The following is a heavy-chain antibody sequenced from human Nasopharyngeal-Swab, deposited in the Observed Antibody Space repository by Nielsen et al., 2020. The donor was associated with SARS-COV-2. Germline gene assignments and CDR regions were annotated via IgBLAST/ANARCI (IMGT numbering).Heavy chain of an antibody. Sequence: WGGQATGQGLEWMGIIKPRGGSTSYAQKFQGRVTMTRDMCTSTVYMELSSLRSEDTAVYYCARAFRDGYNYGYWGQGTRVTVSS. J-gene: IGHJ4*02. D-gene: IGHD5-24*01. V-gene: IGHV1-46*01. CDR2: IKPRGGST. CDR3: ARAFRDGYNYGY.